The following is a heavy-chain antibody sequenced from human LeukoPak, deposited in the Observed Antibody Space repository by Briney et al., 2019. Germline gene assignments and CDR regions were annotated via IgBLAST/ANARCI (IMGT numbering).Heavy chain of an antibody. CDR1: GFTFSSYS. D-gene: IGHD1-1*01. CDR3: ARDPGTTGRPAGDYGMDV. CDR2: ISSSSSYI. Sequence: KAGGSLRLSCAASGFTFSSYSMNWVRQAPGKGLEWVSSISSSSSYIYCADSVKGRFTISRDNAKNSLYLQMNSLRAEDTAVYYCARDPGTTGRPAGDYGMDVWGQGTTVTVSS. V-gene: IGHV3-21*01. J-gene: IGHJ6*02.